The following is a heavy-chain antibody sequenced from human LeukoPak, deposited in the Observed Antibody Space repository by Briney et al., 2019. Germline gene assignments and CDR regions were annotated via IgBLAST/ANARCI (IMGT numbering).Heavy chain of an antibody. D-gene: IGHD5-18*01. Sequence: QPGGSLRLSCAASGFTFSSYGMHWVRQAPGKGLEWVAFIRYDGSNKYYADSVKGRFTISRDNSKNTLYLQMNSLRAEDTAVYYCARRKSSGYSYGYYYYYYMDVWGKGTTVTVSS. V-gene: IGHV3-30*02. CDR2: IRYDGSNK. CDR1: GFTFSSYG. J-gene: IGHJ6*03. CDR3: ARRKSSGYSYGYYYYYYMDV.